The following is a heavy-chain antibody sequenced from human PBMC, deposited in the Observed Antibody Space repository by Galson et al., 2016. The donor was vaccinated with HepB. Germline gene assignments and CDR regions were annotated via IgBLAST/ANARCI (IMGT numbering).Heavy chain of an antibody. CDR2: IFRSGTT. J-gene: IGHJ4*02. Sequence: LRLSCAAPGFTLSHYVIHWVRQPPGKGLEWIGYIFRSGTTYYNPSLKSRVTLSLDTSKNQFSLMLASVTAADTAMYYCARDNSAMARGIIIRGEVDYWGQGTLVTVSS. CDR3: ARDNSAMARGIIIRGEVDY. D-gene: IGHD3-10*01. V-gene: IGHV4-4*09. CDR1: GFTLSHYV.